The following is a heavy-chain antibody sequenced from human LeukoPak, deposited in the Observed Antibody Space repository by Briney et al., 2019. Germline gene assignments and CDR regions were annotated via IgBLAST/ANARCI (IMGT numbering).Heavy chain of an antibody. CDR1: GFTFSSYG. J-gene: IGHJ3*02. D-gene: IGHD3-16*01. CDR3: ANEGGGAFDI. CDR2: IKEDGSEI. Sequence: PGGSLRLSCAASGFTFSSYGMHWVRQAPGKGLEWVANIKEDGSEIYYVDSVKGRFTISRDNAKNSLYLQMNSLRAEDTAIYYCANEGGGAFDIWGQGTMVTVSS. V-gene: IGHV3-7*01.